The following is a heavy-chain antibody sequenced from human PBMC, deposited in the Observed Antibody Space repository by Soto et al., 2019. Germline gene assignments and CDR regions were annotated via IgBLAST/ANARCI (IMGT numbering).Heavy chain of an antibody. D-gene: IGHD5-12*01. V-gene: IGHV3-66*01. CDR2: IYGGATS. Sequence: HPGGSLRHSCAASGFTVSSYYMSWVRQAPGKGLEWVSVIYGGATSYYADSVEGRFTISRDNSKNTLYLQMNSLRAEDTAVYFCARVPPDMVAPTEYFDYWAQGTLVTVSA. CDR3: ARVPPDMVAPTEYFDY. CDR1: GFTVSSYY. J-gene: IGHJ4*02.